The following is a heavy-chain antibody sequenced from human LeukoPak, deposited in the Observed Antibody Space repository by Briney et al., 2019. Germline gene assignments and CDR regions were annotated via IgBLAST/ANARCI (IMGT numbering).Heavy chain of an antibody. D-gene: IGHD2-2*01. CDR3: ARYCSSSSCHDAFDI. Sequence: PEGSLRLSCAASGFTFSNYWMSWVRQAPGKGLEWMANIKHDGSEKYYVDSVKGRFTISRDNAKNSLYLQMNSLRAEDTAVYYCARYCSSSSCHDAFDIWGQGTMVTVSS. V-gene: IGHV3-7*01. CDR2: IKHDGSEK. J-gene: IGHJ3*02. CDR1: GFTFSNYW.